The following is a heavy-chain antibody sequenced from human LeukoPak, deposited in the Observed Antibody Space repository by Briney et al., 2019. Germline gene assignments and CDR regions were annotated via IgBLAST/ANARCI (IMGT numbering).Heavy chain of an antibody. J-gene: IGHJ4*02. CDR3: AKDQLAGSNGVDY. CDR2: ISYDGSNK. D-gene: IGHD6-19*01. Sequence: GGSLRLSCAASGFTFSSYGMHWVRQAPGKGLEWVAVISYDGSNKYYADSVKGRFTISRDNSKNTLYLQMNSLRAEDTAVYYCAKDQLAGSNGVDYWGQGTLVTVSS. CDR1: GFTFSSYG. V-gene: IGHV3-30*18.